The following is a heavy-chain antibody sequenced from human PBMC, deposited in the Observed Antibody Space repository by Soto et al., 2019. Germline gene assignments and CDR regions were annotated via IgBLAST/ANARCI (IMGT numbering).Heavy chain of an antibody. D-gene: IGHD6-19*01. Sequence: QVLLVESGGTVIQPGRSLRLSCAASGFTFSKYGMPWIRQAPGTGLEWVDVISHDENIKDYTDSVKGRFSISRDNSKNTLYLQMSSLRPEDTAVYYCAKLPRRGWHHYYYGIDIWGHGTTVTVSS. CDR3: AKLPRRGWHHYYYGIDI. CDR1: GFTFSKYG. V-gene: IGHV3-30*18. CDR2: ISHDENIK. J-gene: IGHJ6*02.